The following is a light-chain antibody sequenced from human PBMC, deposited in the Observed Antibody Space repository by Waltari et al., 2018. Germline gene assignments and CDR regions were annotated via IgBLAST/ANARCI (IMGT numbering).Light chain of an antibody. CDR1: SGHRSYA. CDR3: QTWGTGIWV. Sequence: QLVLTQSLSASASLGASVKPTCTLSSGHRSYAIACHQQQPEKGPRYLMKLNSDGSHSKGDGIPDRFSGSSSGAERYLTISSLQSEDEADYYCQTWGTGIWVFGGGTKLTVL. CDR2: LNSDGSH. V-gene: IGLV4-69*01. J-gene: IGLJ3*02.